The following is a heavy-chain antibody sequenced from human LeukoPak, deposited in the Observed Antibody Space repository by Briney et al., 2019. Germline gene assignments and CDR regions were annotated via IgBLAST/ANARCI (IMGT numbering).Heavy chain of an antibody. Sequence: GXGXEWMGWMNPNSGNTGYAQKFQGRVTMTRNTSISTAYMELSSLRSEDTAVYYCARGKGYGGNSGDYWGQGTLVTVSS. CDR3: ARGKGYGGNSGDY. CDR2: MNPNSGNT. D-gene: IGHD4-23*01. V-gene: IGHV1-8*01. J-gene: IGHJ4*02.